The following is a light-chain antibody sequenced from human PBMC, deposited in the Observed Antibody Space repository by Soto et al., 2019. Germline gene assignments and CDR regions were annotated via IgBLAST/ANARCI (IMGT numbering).Light chain of an antibody. V-gene: IGKV1-39*01. CDR2: TAS. Sequence: IQMTQSPSSLSASVGDRVTITCRASQRITTYLSWYQQKPGKAPKLLIHTASILQSGVPSRFSGSGSGTDFTLTISSLQPEDFATYYCQQSNTAPLTFGGGTKVEIK. CDR1: QRITTY. CDR3: QQSNTAPLT. J-gene: IGKJ4*01.